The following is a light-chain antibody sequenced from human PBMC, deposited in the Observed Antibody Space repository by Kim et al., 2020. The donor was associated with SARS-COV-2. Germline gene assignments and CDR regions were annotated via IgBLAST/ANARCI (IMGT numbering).Light chain of an antibody. V-gene: IGLV1-44*01. CDR3: AAWDDSLNGHV. CDR1: TSNIGSNS. CDR2: STN. J-gene: IGLJ1*01. Sequence: GQRVSMSCSGSTSNIGSNSVNWYQQVPGAAPKLLIYSTNQRPSGVPGRFSASNSGTSASLAIIGLQSEDDADYYCAAWDDSLNGHVFGTGTKVTVL.